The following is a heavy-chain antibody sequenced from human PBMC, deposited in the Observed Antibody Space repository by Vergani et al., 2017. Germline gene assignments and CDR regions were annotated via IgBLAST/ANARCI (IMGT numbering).Heavy chain of an antibody. J-gene: IGHJ6*02. CDR2: ISSSSSTI. V-gene: IGHV3-48*04. CDR3: AGDSPPGYSYGVQYYYYGMDV. CDR1: GFTFSSYS. D-gene: IGHD5-18*01. Sequence: EVQLVESGGGLVQPGGSLRLSCAASGFTFSSYSMNWVRQAPGKGLEWVSYISSSSSTIYYADSVKGRITISRDNAKNSLYLQMNSLRAEDTAVYYCAGDSPPGYSYGVQYYYYGMDVWGQGTTVTVSS.